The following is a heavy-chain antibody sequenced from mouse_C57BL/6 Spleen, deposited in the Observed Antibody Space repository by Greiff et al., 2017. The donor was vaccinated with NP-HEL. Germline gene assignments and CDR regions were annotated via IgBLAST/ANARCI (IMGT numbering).Heavy chain of an antibody. D-gene: IGHD2-3*01. CDR2: IDPETGGT. V-gene: IGHV1-15*01. CDR3: TRIYDGYPFAY. CDR1: GYTFTDYE. Sequence: VQLQQSGAELVRPGASVTLSCKASGYTFTDYEMHWVKQTPVHGLEWIGAIDPETGGTAYNQKFKGKAILTADKSSSTAYMELRSLTSEDSAVYYCTRIYDGYPFAYWGQGTLVTVSA. J-gene: IGHJ3*01.